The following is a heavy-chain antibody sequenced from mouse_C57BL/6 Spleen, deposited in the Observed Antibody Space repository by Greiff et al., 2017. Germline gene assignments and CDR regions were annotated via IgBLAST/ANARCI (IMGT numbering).Heavy chain of an antibody. Sequence: VQLQQSGAELVKPGASVKISCKASGYAFSSYWMNWVKQRPGKGLEWIGQIYPGDGDTNYNGKFKGKATLTADKSSSTAYMQLSSLTSEDSAVYFCARSRTGTGYFDYWGQGTTLTVSS. CDR2: IYPGDGDT. CDR3: ARSRTGTGYFDY. D-gene: IGHD4-1*01. J-gene: IGHJ2*01. CDR1: GYAFSSYW. V-gene: IGHV1-80*01.